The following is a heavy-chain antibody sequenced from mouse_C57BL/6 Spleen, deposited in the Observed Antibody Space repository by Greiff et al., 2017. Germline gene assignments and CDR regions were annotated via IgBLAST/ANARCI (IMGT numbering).Heavy chain of an antibody. CDR1: GYTFTSYW. CDR2: IHPNSGST. Sequence: QVQLQQPGAELVKPGASVKLSCKASGYTFTSYWMHWVKQRPGQGLEWIGMIHPNSGSTNYNEKFKSKATLTVDKSSSTAYRQLSSLTSEDSAVYYCARPGSGYAMDYWGQGTSVTVSS. V-gene: IGHV1-64*01. D-gene: IGHD1-1*01. CDR3: ARPGSGYAMDY. J-gene: IGHJ4*01.